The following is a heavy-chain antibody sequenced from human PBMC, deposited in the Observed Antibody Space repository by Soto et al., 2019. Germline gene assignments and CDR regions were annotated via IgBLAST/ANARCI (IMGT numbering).Heavy chain of an antibody. CDR1: GFNFRSYA. CDR2: IRASGDTT. D-gene: IGHD5-18*01. J-gene: IGHJ4*02. CDR3: AKGGYTSYYDY. V-gene: IGHV3-23*01. Sequence: EVQLLESGGGLVQPGGSLRPSCAASGFNFRSYAMTWVRQAPGKGLEWVSTIRASGDTTFYADSVKGRITISRDNSKNTVYLQMNTLAADDTAVYFCAKGGYTSYYDYWGQGILVTVSS.